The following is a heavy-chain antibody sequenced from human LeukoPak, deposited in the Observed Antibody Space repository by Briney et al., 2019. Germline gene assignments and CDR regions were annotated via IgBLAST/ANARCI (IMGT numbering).Heavy chain of an antibody. CDR3: ARDTPGYGGDDFDY. CDR2: IQAGGDEK. D-gene: IGHD4-23*01. Sequence: GGSLRLSCAASGFTFSTYGMHWVRQAPGKGLEGMTFIQAGGDEKYYAESVKGRFTVSRDNSKNTLYLQMNSLRAEDTAVYYCARDTPGYGGDDFDYWGQGALVTVSS. V-gene: IGHV3-30*02. CDR1: GFTFSTYG. J-gene: IGHJ4*02.